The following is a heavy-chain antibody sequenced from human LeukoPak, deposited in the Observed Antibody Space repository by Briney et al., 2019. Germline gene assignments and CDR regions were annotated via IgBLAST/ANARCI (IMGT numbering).Heavy chain of an antibody. V-gene: IGHV3-48*03. J-gene: IGHJ4*02. CDR2: ISSSGSAI. D-gene: IGHD3-22*01. Sequence: GGSLRLSCAASGLTFSSYEMNWVRQAPRKGLEWVAFISSSGSAIHYADSVRGRFTISRDNAKNSLYLQMSRLRAEDTAVYYCAREKLSFFDSSGYFDYWGQGTLVTVCS. CDR3: AREKLSFFDSSGYFDY. CDR1: GLTFSSYE.